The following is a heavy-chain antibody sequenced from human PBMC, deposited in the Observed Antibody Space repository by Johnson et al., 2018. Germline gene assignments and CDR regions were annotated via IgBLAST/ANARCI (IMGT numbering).Heavy chain of an antibody. CDR2: ISYDGSNN. J-gene: IGHJ3*02. CDR3: AKDGGVVGVADSFDI. D-gene: IGHD1-26*01. V-gene: IGHV3-30*18. Sequence: QVQLQESGGGLVQPGRSLRLSCAASGFTFSSYGMHWVRQAPGKGLEWVAVISYDGSNNYYADSVKGRFSISRDNSKNTVHLQMNSLRAEDTAVYYCAKDGGVVGVADSFDIWGQGTMVTVSS. CDR1: GFTFSSYG.